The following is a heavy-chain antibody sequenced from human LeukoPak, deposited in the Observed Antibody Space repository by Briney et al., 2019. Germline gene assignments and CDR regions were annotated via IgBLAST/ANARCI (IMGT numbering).Heavy chain of an antibody. D-gene: IGHD3-10*01. Sequence: SETLSLTCAVYGGSFSGYYWSWIRQPSGKGLEWIGEINHSGSTNYNPSLESRVTISVDTSKNQFSLKLSSVTAADTAVYYCARGALSGDQGFDYWGQGTLVTVSS. CDR1: GGSFSGYY. CDR2: INHSGST. V-gene: IGHV4-34*01. CDR3: ARGALSGDQGFDY. J-gene: IGHJ4*02.